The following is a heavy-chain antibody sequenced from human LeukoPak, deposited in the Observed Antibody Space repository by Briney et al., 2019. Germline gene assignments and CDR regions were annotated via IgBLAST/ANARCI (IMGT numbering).Heavy chain of an antibody. CDR3: ARNGGGNYGAFDI. CDR2: ISASDGGT. V-gene: IGHV3-23*01. Sequence: PGGSLRLSCAVSGFTFRNYAMNWVRQAPGKGLEWVSGISASDGGTYYADSVKGRFTISRDSSNNTLFLQMKSLRADDTAVYYCARNGGGNYGAFDIWGQGTMVTVSS. CDR1: GFTFRNYA. J-gene: IGHJ3*02. D-gene: IGHD3-3*01.